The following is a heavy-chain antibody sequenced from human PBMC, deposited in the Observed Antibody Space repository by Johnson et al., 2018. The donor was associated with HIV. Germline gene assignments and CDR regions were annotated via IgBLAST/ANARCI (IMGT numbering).Heavy chain of an antibody. Sequence: VQLVESGGGLVQPGGSLRLSCAASGFTFITYAMSWVRQAPGKGLEWVSSVSGSGASTYYADSVKGRFTISRDNSKKTLYLQMNSLRAEDTALYYCARDEGYCTGGVCSDAFDIWGQGTLVTVSS. D-gene: IGHD2-8*02. V-gene: IGHV3-23*04. CDR3: ARDEGYCTGGVCSDAFDI. CDR1: GFTFITYA. J-gene: IGHJ3*02. CDR2: VSGSGAST.